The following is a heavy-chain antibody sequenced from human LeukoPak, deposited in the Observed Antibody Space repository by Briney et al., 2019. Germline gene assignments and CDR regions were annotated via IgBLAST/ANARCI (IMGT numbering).Heavy chain of an antibody. CDR1: GYTFTDFT. CDR2: IHAGNGNT. V-gene: IGHV1-3*01. Sequence: ASVKVSCKASGYTFTDFTIHWVRQAPGQRLEWMGWIHAGNGNTKYSQNFQGRVTITRDTSAITATSAITAYMEMSSLRSEDTAVYYCARDRDDILTGSVWFDPWGQGILVTVSS. D-gene: IGHD3-9*01. CDR3: ARDRDDILTGSVWFDP. J-gene: IGHJ5*02.